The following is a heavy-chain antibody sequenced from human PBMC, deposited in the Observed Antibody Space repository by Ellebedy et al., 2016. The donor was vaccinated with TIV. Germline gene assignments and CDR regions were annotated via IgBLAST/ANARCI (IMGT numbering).Heavy chain of an antibody. J-gene: IGHJ6*02. CDR1: GFTFSSYG. V-gene: IGHV3-30*18. D-gene: IGHD3-10*02. CDR2: ISYDGSNK. Sequence: GESLKISCAASGFTFSSYGMHWVRQAPGKGLEWVAVISYDGSNKYYADSVKGRFTISRDNSKNTLYLQMNSLRAEDTAVYYCAKDRTTFDYYGMDVWGQGTTVTVSS. CDR3: AKDRTTFDYYGMDV.